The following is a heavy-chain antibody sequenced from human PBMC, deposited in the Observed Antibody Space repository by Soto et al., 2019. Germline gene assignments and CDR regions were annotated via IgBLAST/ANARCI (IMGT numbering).Heavy chain of an antibody. D-gene: IGHD2-15*01. CDR1: GYTFTRYA. Sequence: QVQLVQSGAEVKKPGASVKVSCKASGYTFTRYAISWVRQAPGQGLEWMGWINAYNGKTNYAQRLPGRVTMTTDTSTSTAYMELRSLRSDDTAVYYCARADMSLVWFDPWGQGTLVTVSS. J-gene: IGHJ5*02. CDR3: ARADMSLVWFDP. V-gene: IGHV1-18*01. CDR2: INAYNGKT.